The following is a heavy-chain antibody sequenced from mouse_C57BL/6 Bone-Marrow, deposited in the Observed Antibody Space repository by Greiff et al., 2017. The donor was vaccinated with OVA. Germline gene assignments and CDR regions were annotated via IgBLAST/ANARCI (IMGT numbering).Heavy chain of an antibody. CDR1: GYTFTSYW. V-gene: IGHV1-69*01. CDR2: IDPSDSYT. J-gene: IGHJ4*01. Sequence: VQLQQPGAELVMPGASVKLSCKASGYTFTSYWMHWVKQRPGQGLEWIGEIDPSDSYTNYNQKFKGKSTLTVDKSSSTAYMQLSSLTSEDSAVYYCARELFDAMDYWGQGTSVTVSS. CDR3: ARELFDAMDY.